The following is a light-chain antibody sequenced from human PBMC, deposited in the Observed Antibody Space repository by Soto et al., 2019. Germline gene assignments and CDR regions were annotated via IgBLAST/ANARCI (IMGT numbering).Light chain of an antibody. J-gene: IGKJ1*01. CDR1: QSVLYSSNNKNY. Sequence: DIVMTQSPDSLAVSLGERATINCKSSQSVLYSSNNKNYLAWYQQKPGQPPKLLIYWASTRESGVPDRFSGSGSGTDFTLTISSLQAEDVAVYYCQQYYSTPTFGQGTKAAIK. V-gene: IGKV4-1*01. CDR2: WAS. CDR3: QQYYSTPT.